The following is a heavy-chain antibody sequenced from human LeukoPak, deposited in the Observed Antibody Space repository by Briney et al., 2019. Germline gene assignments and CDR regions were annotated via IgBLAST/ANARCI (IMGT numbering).Heavy chain of an antibody. J-gene: IGHJ4*02. CDR3: SRDGLSKLAIDV. CDR2: IYSGGST. CDR1: GFTDSRRH. D-gene: IGHD1-7*01. Sequence: GGSLSLFCTGSGFTDSRRHMRWVRQAPGKGLEWVSVIYSGGSTYYADSVKGRFTISRDKSKNTLYLQMNSLRAEDTAVYYCSRDGLSKLAIDVWGQGTLVTVSS. V-gene: IGHV3-66*01.